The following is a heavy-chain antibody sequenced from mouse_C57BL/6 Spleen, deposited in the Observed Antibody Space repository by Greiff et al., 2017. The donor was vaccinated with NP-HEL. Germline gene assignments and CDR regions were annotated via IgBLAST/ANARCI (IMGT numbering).Heavy chain of an antibody. CDR3: ARDGEVTTAHYFDY. J-gene: IGHJ2*01. V-gene: IGHV5-4*01. D-gene: IGHD2-2*01. CDR2: ISDGGSYT. Sequence: EVQLQESGGGLVKPGGSLKLSCAASGFTFSSYAMSWVRQTPEKRLEWVATISDGGSYTYYPDNVKGRFTISRDNAKNNLYLQMSHLKSEDTAMYYCARDGEVTTAHYFDYWGQGTTLTVSS. CDR1: GFTFSSYA.